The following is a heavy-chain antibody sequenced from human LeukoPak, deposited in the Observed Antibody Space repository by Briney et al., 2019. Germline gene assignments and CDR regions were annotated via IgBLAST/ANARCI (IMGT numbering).Heavy chain of an antibody. CDR1: GGSFSGYY. Sequence: SETLSLTCAVYGGSFSGYYWSWIRQPPGKGLEWIGEINHSGSTNYNPSLKSRVTISVDTSKNQSSLKLSSVTAADAAVYYCARADNVLLWFGELYFDYWGQGTLVTVSS. J-gene: IGHJ4*02. CDR2: INHSGST. CDR3: ARADNVLLWFGELYFDY. D-gene: IGHD3-10*01. V-gene: IGHV4-34*01.